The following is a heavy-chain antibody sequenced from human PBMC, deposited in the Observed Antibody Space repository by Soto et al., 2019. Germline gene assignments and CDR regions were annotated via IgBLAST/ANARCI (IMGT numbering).Heavy chain of an antibody. Sequence: SEALLLTCAFSDVSYRGFSCSWIRQAPGKGLEWMGEIKHGGSTNANPSFKSRVAMSVDKSKNQFSRKLNSVTAADTALYYCARSSTSGTHFDYWGQGSLVTVS. V-gene: IGHV4-34*01. CDR2: IKHGGST. D-gene: IGHD1-1*01. CDR1: DVSYRGFS. CDR3: ARSSTSGTHFDY. J-gene: IGHJ4*02.